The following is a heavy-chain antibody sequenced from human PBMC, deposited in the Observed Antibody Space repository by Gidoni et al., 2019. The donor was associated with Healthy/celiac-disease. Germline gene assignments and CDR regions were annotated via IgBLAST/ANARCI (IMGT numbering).Heavy chain of an antibody. J-gene: IGHJ5*02. V-gene: IGHV1-2*02. Sequence: QVQLVQSVAEVKKPGASVQVSCQASGYTFTGYYMHWVRQAPGQGLEWMGWINPNSGGTNYAQKFQGRVTMTRDTSISTAYMELSRLRSDDTAVYYCAGVGGRQYYYDHEGGWFDPWGQGTLVTVSS. D-gene: IGHD3-22*01. CDR2: INPNSGGT. CDR1: GYTFTGYY. CDR3: AGVGGRQYYYDHEGGWFDP.